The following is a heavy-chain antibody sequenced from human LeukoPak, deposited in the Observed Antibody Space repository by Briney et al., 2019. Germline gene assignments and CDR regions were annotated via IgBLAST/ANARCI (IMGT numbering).Heavy chain of an antibody. CDR2: ISYDGSNK. D-gene: IGHD5-12*01. V-gene: IGHV3-30-3*01. Sequence: GGSLRLSCAASGFTFSSYAMHWVRRAPGKGLEWVAVISYDGSNKYYADSVKGRFTISRDNSKNTLYLQMNSLRAEDTAVYYCAKRPYDAPGAFDIWGQGTMVTVSS. CDR1: GFTFSSYA. J-gene: IGHJ3*02. CDR3: AKRPYDAPGAFDI.